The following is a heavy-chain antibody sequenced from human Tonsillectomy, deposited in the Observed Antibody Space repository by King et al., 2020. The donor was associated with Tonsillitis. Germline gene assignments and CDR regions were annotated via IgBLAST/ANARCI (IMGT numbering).Heavy chain of an antibody. J-gene: IGHJ4*02. CDR1: GFTFSSYW. CDR2: INSDGSST. V-gene: IGHV3-74*01. D-gene: IGHD6-19*01. Sequence: VQLVESGGGLVQPGGSLRLSCAASGFTFSSYWMHWVRQAPGKGLVWVSRINSDGSSTNYADSVKGRFTISRDNAKNTLYLQMNSLRAEDTAVYYCARDRVVLARGIAGPGGFDYWGQGTLVTVSS. CDR3: ARDRVVLARGIAGPGGFDY.